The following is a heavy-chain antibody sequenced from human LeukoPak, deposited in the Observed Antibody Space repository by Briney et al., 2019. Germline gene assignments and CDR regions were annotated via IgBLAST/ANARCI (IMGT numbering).Heavy chain of an antibody. Sequence: GGSLRLSCAASGFTFSSYAMSWVRQAPGKGLEWVSAISGSGGSTYYADSVKGRFTISRDNSKNTLYLQMNSLRAEDTAVYYCARDQGGGWFGPWGQGTLVTVSS. D-gene: IGHD3-16*01. CDR3: ARDQGGGWFGP. V-gene: IGHV3-23*01. CDR1: GFTFSSYA. CDR2: ISGSGGST. J-gene: IGHJ5*02.